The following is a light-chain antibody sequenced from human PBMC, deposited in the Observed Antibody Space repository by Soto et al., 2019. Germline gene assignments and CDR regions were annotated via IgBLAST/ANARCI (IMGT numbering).Light chain of an antibody. Sequence: DIQLTQSPSFLSASVGDIITIACRASQGISSYLAWYQQKPGKAPKLLIYAASSLQSGVPSRFSGSGSGTDFTLTISSLQPEDFATYCCQQLNSYPRTFGQGTKVEMK. CDR1: QGISSY. V-gene: IGKV1-9*01. J-gene: IGKJ1*01. CDR3: QQLNSYPRT. CDR2: AAS.